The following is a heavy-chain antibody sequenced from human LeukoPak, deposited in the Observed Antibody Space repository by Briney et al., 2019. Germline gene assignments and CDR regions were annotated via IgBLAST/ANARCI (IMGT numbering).Heavy chain of an antibody. CDR1: GYTFTSYG. CDR2: ISAYNGNT. Sequence: ASVKVSCKASGYTFTSYGISWVRQAPGQGLEWMGWISAYNGNTNYAQKLQGRVTMTTDTSTSTAYIELRSLRSDDTAVYYCARDRRYCSSTSCYTYYYYMDVWGKGTTVTVSS. V-gene: IGHV1-18*01. D-gene: IGHD2-2*02. CDR3: ARDRRYCSSTSCYTYYYYMDV. J-gene: IGHJ6*03.